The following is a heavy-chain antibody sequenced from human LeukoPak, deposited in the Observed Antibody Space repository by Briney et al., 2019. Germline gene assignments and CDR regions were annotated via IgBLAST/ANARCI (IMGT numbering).Heavy chain of an antibody. Sequence: PGGSLRLSCAASGFTFSSYGMSWVRQAPGKGLEWVSAISGSGGSTYYADSVKGRFTISRDNSKNTLYLQMNSLRAEDTAVYYCAKDGPYDYVWGSYRHDYWGQGTLVTVSS. CDR3: AKDGPYDYVWGSYRHDY. J-gene: IGHJ4*02. CDR2: ISGSGGST. V-gene: IGHV3-23*01. D-gene: IGHD3-16*02. CDR1: GFTFSSYG.